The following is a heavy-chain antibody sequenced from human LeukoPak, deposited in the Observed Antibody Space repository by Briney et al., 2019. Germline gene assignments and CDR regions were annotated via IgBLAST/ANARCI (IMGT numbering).Heavy chain of an antibody. CDR3: ARLNTYGGNSPGPFDY. J-gene: IGHJ4*02. D-gene: IGHD4-23*01. V-gene: IGHV3-30*04. CDR1: GFTFSSYA. Sequence: GGSLRLSCAASGFTFSSYAMHWVRQAPGKGLEWVAVISYDGSNKYYADSVKGRFTISRDDAKNSLYLQMNRLRAEDTALYYCARLNTYGGNSPGPFDYWGQGTLVTVSS. CDR2: ISYDGSNK.